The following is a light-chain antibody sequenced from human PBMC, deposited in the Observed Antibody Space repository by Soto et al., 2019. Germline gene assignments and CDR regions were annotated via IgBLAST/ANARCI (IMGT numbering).Light chain of an antibody. CDR3: CSYGSSTTYV. V-gene: IGLV2-14*01. Sequence: QSALTQPASVSGSPGQSLTISCTGTTSDIGFYDYVSWYQQYPGKAPKLLIYGVTIRPSGVSDRFSGSKSGNTASLTISGLQAEDEADYYCCSYGSSTTYVFGSGTKLTVL. CDR1: TSDIGFYDY. CDR2: GVT. J-gene: IGLJ1*01.